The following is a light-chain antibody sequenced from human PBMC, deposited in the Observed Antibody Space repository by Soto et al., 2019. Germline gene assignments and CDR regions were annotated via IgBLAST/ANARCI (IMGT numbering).Light chain of an antibody. CDR2: DAS. Sequence: GLTKSTNTLSLSPVERATLSCRASLSVSSYLAWYQQKPGQAPRLLIYDASYRATGIPDRFSGSGSGTDFTLTISRLEPEDFAVYYCQQYGSSPITFGQGTRLEVK. J-gene: IGKJ5*01. CDR3: QQYGSSPIT. V-gene: IGKV3-20*01. CDR1: LSVSSY.